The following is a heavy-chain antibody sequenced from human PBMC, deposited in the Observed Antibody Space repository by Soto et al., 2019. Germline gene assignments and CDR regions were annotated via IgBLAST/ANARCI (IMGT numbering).Heavy chain of an antibody. CDR2: IRSKAYGGTT. J-gene: IGHJ6*02. V-gene: IGHV3-49*03. CDR3: TSRGGQHDSIGYYSLYYYYGMDV. Sequence: PGGSVRLSCTASGFTLGDYAMSWFRQAPGEGLEWVGFIRSKAYGGTTEYAASVKGRFTISRDDSKSIAYLQMNSLKTEDTAVYYCTSRGGQHDSIGYYSLYYYYGMDVWGQGTTVTVSS. CDR1: GFTLGDYA. D-gene: IGHD3-22*01.